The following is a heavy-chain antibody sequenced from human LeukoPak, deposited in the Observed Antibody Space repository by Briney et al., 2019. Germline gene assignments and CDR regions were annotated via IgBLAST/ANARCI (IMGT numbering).Heavy chain of an antibody. D-gene: IGHD3-22*01. Sequence: GGSLRLSCAATGFAFSAYEMNWVRQAPGKGLEWVAYSSGSDSTTYYADSVKGRFVISRDNARSSLYLRMNSLRADDTALYYCTTLGYHLDSWGQGTLVTVSS. V-gene: IGHV3-48*03. CDR3: TTLGYHLDS. CDR2: SSGSDSTT. J-gene: IGHJ4*02. CDR1: GFAFSAYE.